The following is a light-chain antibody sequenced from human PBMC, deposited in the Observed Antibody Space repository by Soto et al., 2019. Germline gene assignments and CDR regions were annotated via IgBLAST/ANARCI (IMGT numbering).Light chain of an antibody. J-gene: IGLJ1*01. CDR2: SNN. Sequence: QSVLTQPPSASGTPGQRVTIFCSGSSSSIARNTVNWYQQLPGTAPKLLIYSNNVRSSGVPDRFSGSKSGTSASLAISGLQSEDEAEYYCLTWDASLPGYVFGTGTKLTVL. CDR1: SSSIARNT. CDR3: LTWDASLPGYV. V-gene: IGLV1-44*01.